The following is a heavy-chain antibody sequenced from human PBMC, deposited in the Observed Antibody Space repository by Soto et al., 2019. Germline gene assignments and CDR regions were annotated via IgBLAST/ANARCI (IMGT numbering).Heavy chain of an antibody. CDR2: ISYDGRNK. CDR1: GFTFSSYA. CDR3: VKDGSSGWPYYYGMDV. J-gene: IGHJ6*02. V-gene: IGHV3-30*18. Sequence: QVQLVESGGGGVQPGRSLRLSCAASGFTFSSYAMHWVRQAPGKGLEWVAVISYDGRNKYYADSVKGRFIISRDNSKNTLYLQMSSLRAEDTAVYYCVKDGSSGWPYYYGMDVWGQGTTVTVSS. D-gene: IGHD6-19*01.